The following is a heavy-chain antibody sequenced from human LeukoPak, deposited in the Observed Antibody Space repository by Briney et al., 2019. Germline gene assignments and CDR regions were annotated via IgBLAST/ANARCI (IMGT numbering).Heavy chain of an antibody. CDR1: GFTFSSHW. CDR3: ARGKMSTVTFDF. J-gene: IGHJ4*02. V-gene: IGHV3-7*02. Sequence: GGSLRLSCAASGFTFSSHWMSWVRQAPGTGLEWVANINQDGSEKYYVDSVKGRFTISRDNAKNSLYLQMNSLRDEDTAVYYCARGKMSTVTFDFWGQGTLVTVSS. D-gene: IGHD4-11*01. CDR2: INQDGSEK.